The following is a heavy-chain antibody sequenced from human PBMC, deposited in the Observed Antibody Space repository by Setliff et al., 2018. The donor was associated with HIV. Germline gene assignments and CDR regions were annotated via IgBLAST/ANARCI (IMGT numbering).Heavy chain of an antibody. D-gene: IGHD3-22*01. Sequence: GESLKISCKASGYSFTSYWIGWVRQMPGKGLEWMAILYPGDSDTRYSPSFQSQVTVSADKSIGTAYLQWNSLKASDTALYFCARAPISPYYSNVWYADHWGQGTLVTVSS. V-gene: IGHV5-51*01. J-gene: IGHJ5*02. CDR2: LYPGDSDT. CDR1: GYSFTSYW. CDR3: ARAPISPYYSNVWYADH.